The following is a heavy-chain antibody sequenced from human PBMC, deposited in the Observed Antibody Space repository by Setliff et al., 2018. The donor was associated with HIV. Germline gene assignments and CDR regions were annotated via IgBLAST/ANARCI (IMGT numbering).Heavy chain of an antibody. Sequence: SETLSLTCTVSGGSISSGDYFLSWIRQAPGKGLEWIGCIYYSGSAYYNPSLQRRVTISVDTSKNQVSLKLNSMTAADTAVYYCARDRLTYYFDYWGQGILVTVSS. D-gene: IGHD3-22*01. J-gene: IGHJ4*02. V-gene: IGHV4-30-4*08. CDR1: GGSISSGDYF. CDR3: ARDRLTYYFDY. CDR2: IYYSGSA.